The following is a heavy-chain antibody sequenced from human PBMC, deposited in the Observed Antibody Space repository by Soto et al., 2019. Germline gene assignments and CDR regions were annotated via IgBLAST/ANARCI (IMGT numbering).Heavy chain of an antibody. D-gene: IGHD6-6*01. CDR1: GFTFNSYA. CDR2: ISCRGGST. Sequence: EVQLLESGGGFVQPGGSLSLSCAASGFTFNSYAMSWVRQAPGKGMEWVSAISCRGGSTYYADSVKGRFTISRDNSKXXXXXXXXXXXXXXXXXXXXXXRGAAQNDYWGQGTLVTVSS. V-gene: IGHV3-23*01. CDR3: XXRGAAQNDY. J-gene: IGHJ4*02.